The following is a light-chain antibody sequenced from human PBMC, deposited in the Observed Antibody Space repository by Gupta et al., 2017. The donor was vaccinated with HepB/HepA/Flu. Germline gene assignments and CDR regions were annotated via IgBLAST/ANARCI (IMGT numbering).Light chain of an antibody. CDR2: DVR. V-gene: IGLV2-14*03. CDR1: SSNIGGYNY. Sequence: SALTQPASVSGSPGHTITISCTGTSSNIGGYNYVSGYQQHTGKAHKLMIYDVRERAAGVANGFSGSTAGNTTSLTIAGRQAEDEADYYCSTDTSSSTVIFGGGTKLTVL. CDR3: STDTSSSTVI. J-gene: IGLJ2*01.